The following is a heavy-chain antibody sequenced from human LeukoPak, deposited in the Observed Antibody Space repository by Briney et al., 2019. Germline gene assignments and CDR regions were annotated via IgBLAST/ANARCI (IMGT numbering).Heavy chain of an antibody. V-gene: IGHV3-23*01. CDR2: ISGSGDST. Sequence: GSLRLSCAASGFTFSSYAMSWVRQAPGKGLEWVSVISGSGDSTYYAGSVKGRFTISRDNSKNTLYLQMNSLRAKDTAVFYCAKGSYIAARPLVDYWGQGTLVTVSS. D-gene: IGHD6-6*01. CDR3: AKGSYIAARPLVDY. CDR1: GFTFSSYA. J-gene: IGHJ4*02.